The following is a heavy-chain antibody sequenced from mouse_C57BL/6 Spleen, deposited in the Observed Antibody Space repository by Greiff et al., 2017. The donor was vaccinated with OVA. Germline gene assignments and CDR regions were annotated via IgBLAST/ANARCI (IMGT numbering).Heavy chain of an antibody. D-gene: IGHD2-4*01. CDR1: GFSLTSYG. Sequence: QVQLKESGPGLVQPSQSLSITCTVSGFSLTSYGVHWVRQSPGKGLEWLGVIWSGGSTDYNAAFISRLSISKDNSKSQVFFKMNSLQADDTAIYYCARWRLRHNYYAMDYWGQGTSVTVSS. CDR3: ARWRLRHNYYAMDY. CDR2: IWSGGST. J-gene: IGHJ4*01. V-gene: IGHV2-2*01.